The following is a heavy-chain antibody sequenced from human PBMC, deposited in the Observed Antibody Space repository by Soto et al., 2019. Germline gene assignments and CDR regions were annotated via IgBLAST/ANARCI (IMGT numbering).Heavy chain of an antibody. CDR2: INHSGST. V-gene: IGHV4-34*01. Sequence: QVQLQQWGAGLLKPSETLSLTCAVYGGSFSGYYWSWIRQPPGKGLEWIGEINHSGSTNYNPSLKSRVTISVDTSQNQFSLKLSSVTAAATAVYYCARGRVRGVIPIDSWGQGTLVTVSS. J-gene: IGHJ4*02. CDR1: GGSFSGYY. D-gene: IGHD3-10*01. CDR3: ARGRVRGVIPIDS.